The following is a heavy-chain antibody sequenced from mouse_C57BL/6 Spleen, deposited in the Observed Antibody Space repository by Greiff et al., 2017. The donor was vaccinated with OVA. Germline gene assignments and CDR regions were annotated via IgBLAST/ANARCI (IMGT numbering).Heavy chain of an antibody. J-gene: IGHJ2*01. CDR2: ISGGGGNT. Sequence: DVKLEESGGGLVKPGGSLKLSCAASGFTFSSYTMSWVRQTPEKRLEWVATISGGGGNTYYPDSVKGRFTISRDNAKNTLYLQMSSLRSEDTALYYCARQRDYDTFDYWGQGTTRTVSS. D-gene: IGHD2-4*01. CDR1: GFTFSSYT. V-gene: IGHV5-9*01. CDR3: ARQRDYDTFDY.